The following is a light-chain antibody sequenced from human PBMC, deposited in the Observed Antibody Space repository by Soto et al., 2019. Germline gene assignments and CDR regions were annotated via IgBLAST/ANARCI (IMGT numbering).Light chain of an antibody. CDR3: QQYGRSTWT. V-gene: IGKV3-20*01. Sequence: EIVLTQSPGTLSLSPGERATLSCRASQSVSSSYLAWYQQKPGQAPRLLIYGASSSATGIPDRFSGSGSGTDFTLSISRLEPEDFALYYCQQYGRSTWTFGQGTKVEIK. J-gene: IGKJ1*01. CDR1: QSVSSSY. CDR2: GAS.